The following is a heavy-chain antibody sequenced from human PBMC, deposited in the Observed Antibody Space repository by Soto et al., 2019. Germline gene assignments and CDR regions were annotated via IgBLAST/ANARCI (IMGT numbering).Heavy chain of an antibody. CDR2: ISGSGGST. Sequence: GGSLRLSCAASGFTFSSYVMSWVRQAPGKGLEWVSAISGSGGSTYYADSVKGRFTISRDNSKNTLYLQMNSLRAEDTAVYYCAKGGLYCSSTSCYTGGYYYYYYGMDVWGQGTTVTVSS. CDR1: GFTFSSYV. V-gene: IGHV3-23*01. D-gene: IGHD2-2*02. CDR3: AKGGLYCSSTSCYTGGYYYYYYGMDV. J-gene: IGHJ6*02.